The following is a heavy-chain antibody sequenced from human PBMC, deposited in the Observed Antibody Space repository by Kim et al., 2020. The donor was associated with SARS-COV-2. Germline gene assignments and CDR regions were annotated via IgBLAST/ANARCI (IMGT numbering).Heavy chain of an antibody. CDR3: ARDRGTSSWYSGGDF. V-gene: IGHV1-18*04. D-gene: IGHD6-13*01. CDR2: TNGYKGKT. J-gene: IGHJ4*02. CDR1: GYILNSHG. Sequence: ASVKVSCKASGYILNSHGISWVRQAPGQGLKWMGWTNGYKGKTNYAQNFQGRVTLTTDTSTSTAYMELRSLRSDDTAVYYCARDRGTSSWYSGGDFWGKGTLVTVSS.